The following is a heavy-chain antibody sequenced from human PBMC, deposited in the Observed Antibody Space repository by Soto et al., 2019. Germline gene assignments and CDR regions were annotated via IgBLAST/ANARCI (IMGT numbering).Heavy chain of an antibody. CDR1: EFTFSSYA. CDR3: ARDIVGPDY. Sequence: QVQLVESGGGVVQPGRSLRLSCAASEFTFSSYAMHWVRQAPGKGLEWVAVISYDGSNKYYADSVKGRFTISRDNSKNTLYLQMNSLRAEDTAVYYCARDIVGPDYWGQGTLVTVSS. J-gene: IGHJ4*02. D-gene: IGHD1-26*01. V-gene: IGHV3-30-3*01. CDR2: ISYDGSNK.